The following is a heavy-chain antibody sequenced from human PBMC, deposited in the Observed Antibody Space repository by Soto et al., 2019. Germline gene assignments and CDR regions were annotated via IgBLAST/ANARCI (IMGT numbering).Heavy chain of an antibody. D-gene: IGHD5-18*01. Sequence: ASVKVSCKASGYTFTSYDINWVRQATGQGLEWMGWMNPNSGNTGYAQKFQGRVTMTRNTSISTAYMELSSLRSEDTAVYYCARGDRLQLWLLGYYYGMDVWGQGTTVTVSS. CDR3: ARGDRLQLWLLGYYYGMDV. CDR2: MNPNSGNT. V-gene: IGHV1-8*01. J-gene: IGHJ6*02. CDR1: GYTFTSYD.